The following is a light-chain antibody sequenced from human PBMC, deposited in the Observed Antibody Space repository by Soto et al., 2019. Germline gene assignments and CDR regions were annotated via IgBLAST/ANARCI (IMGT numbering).Light chain of an antibody. CDR1: QTINHW. CDR2: QAS. V-gene: IGKV1-5*03. J-gene: IGKJ1*01. Sequence: DIQMTQSPSTLSASFGDRVTITCRASQTINHWLAWYQQKPGKAPKVLINQASNLESGVPSRFSGSGSGTEFTLTISSLQPEDLATYYCLQYNTYWTFGQGTKVDIK. CDR3: LQYNTYWT.